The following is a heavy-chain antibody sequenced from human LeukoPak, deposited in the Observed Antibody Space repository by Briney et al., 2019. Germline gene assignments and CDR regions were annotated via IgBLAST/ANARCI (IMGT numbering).Heavy chain of an antibody. D-gene: IGHD5-12*01. Sequence: KTSETLSLTCTVSGGSISSSSYYWGWIRQPPGKGLEWIGRIYYSGSTYYNPSLKSRVTISVDTSKEHLSLKMSSVPAADTAVYYCARLDLFQASGSTLVDYWGQGTLSPSPQ. CDR2: IYYSGST. CDR1: GGSISSSSYY. V-gene: IGHV4-39*02. J-gene: IGHJ4*02. CDR3: ARLDLFQASGSTLVDY.